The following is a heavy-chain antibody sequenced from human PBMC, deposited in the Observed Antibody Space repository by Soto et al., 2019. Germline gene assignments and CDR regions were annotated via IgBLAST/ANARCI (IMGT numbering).Heavy chain of an antibody. D-gene: IGHD5-18*01. CDR2: IIPIFGTA. Sequence: ICWLPHADGQVLEWMGGIIPIFGTANYAQKFQGRVTITADESTSTAYMELSSLRSEDTAVDYCARGGRVQSYGYCVAYRVQGKLVTVSS. V-gene: IGHV1-69*01. J-gene: IGHJ4*02. CDR3: ARGGRVQSYGYCVAY.